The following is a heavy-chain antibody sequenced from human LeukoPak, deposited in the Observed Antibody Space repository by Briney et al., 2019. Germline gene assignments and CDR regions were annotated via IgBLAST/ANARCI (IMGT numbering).Heavy chain of an antibody. CDR2: VRSKANGGTT. J-gene: IGHJ4*02. CDR1: GFTFGDYA. D-gene: IGHD6-13*01. Sequence: GGSLRLSCTASGFTFGDYAMSWVRQAPGKGLEWVGFVRSKANGGTTEYAASVKGRLIISRDDSNSIAYLQMNGLKTEDTAVYYCRRAAHGNSWYVNYCGQGTLVTVSS. V-gene: IGHV3-49*04. CDR3: RRAAHGNSWYVNY.